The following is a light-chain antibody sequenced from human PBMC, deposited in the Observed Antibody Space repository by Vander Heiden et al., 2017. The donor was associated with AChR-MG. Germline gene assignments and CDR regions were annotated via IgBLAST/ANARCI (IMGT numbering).Light chain of an antibody. J-gene: IGLJ2*01. Sequence: SYELTQPPSVSVSPGQTVSITCSGDKLGDKYACWYQQKPGQSPVLVICQDSKRPSGSPERFSGSNTGNTAALTISGTQAMDEADYYCQAWDSTTGVLFGGGTKLTVL. CDR1: KLGDKY. CDR3: QAWDSTTGVL. CDR2: QDS. V-gene: IGLV3-1*01.